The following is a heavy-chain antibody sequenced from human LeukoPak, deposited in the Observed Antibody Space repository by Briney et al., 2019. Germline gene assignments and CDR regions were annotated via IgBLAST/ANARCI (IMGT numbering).Heavy chain of an antibody. V-gene: IGHV1-24*01. D-gene: IGHD3-3*01. J-gene: IGHJ4*02. Sequence: ASVKVPCKVSGYTLSDLSMHWVRQTPGKGPEWMGTFDPEGNEMIYAQKFQGRVTLIEDTSADTAYMELRSLKSEDTAVYYCATDPYLLSGYFREFDLWGQGTLVTVSS. CDR2: FDPEGNEM. CDR3: ATDPYLLSGYFREFDL. CDR1: GYTLSDLS.